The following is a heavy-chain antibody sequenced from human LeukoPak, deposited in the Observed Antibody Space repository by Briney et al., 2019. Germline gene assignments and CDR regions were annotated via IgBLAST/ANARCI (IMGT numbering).Heavy chain of an antibody. Sequence: SQTLSLTCTVSGGSISSGSYYWSWIRQPAGKGLEWIGRIYTSGSTNYNPSLKSRVTISVDTSKNQFSLKLSSVTAADTAVYYCAASGYSYGTSFWGQGTLVTVSS. CDR2: IYTSGST. V-gene: IGHV4-61*02. CDR1: GGSISSGSYY. J-gene: IGHJ4*02. CDR3: AASGYSYGTSF. D-gene: IGHD5-18*01.